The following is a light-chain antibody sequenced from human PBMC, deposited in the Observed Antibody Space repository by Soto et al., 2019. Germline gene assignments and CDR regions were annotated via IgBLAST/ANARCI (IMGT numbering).Light chain of an antibody. CDR3: RSFSSSSTPYV. V-gene: IGLV2-14*01. Sequence: QSALTQPASVSGSPGQSITISCTGTSTDVGGYKYVSWYQQHPGTAPKLMIFEVNGRPSGVSDRFSGSKSGNTASLTISGLQPEHEADYYCRSFSSSSTPYVFGTGTKLTVL. J-gene: IGLJ1*01. CDR1: STDVGGYKY. CDR2: EVN.